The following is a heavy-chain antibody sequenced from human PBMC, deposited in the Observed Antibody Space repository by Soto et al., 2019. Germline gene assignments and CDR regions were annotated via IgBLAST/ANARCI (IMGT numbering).Heavy chain of an antibody. CDR3: ARGGGFCGADCYKGGIDY. J-gene: IGHJ4*02. CDR2: ISYDGSDK. CDR1: GFTFSPYT. Sequence: GGSLRLSCAASGFTFSPYTMHWVRQTPGKGLEWVAVISYDGSDKYYADSVRSRFTISRDNSKNTLFLQMNSLRAEDTALYYCARGGGFCGADCYKGGIDYWGQGALVTVSS. D-gene: IGHD2-21*02. V-gene: IGHV3-30-3*01.